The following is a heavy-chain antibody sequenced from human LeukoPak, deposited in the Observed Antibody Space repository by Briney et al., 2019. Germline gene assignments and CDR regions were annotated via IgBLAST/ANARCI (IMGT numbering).Heavy chain of an antibody. CDR3: ARPFGSGTYYQFDL. J-gene: IGHJ4*02. Sequence: GGSLRLSCAASGFTFSSYAMSWVRQAPGKGLEWVANIKGDGSDKYYLDSLKGRFTVSRDNAKNSLYLQVNSLRADDTAVYYCARPFGSGTYYQFDLWGQGTLATVSS. CDR1: GFTFSSYA. V-gene: IGHV3-7*04. D-gene: IGHD3-10*01. CDR2: IKGDGSDK.